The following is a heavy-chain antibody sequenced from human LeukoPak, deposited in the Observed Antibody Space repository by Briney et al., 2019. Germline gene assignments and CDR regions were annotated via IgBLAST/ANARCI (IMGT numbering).Heavy chain of an antibody. J-gene: IGHJ5*02. V-gene: IGHV3-66*01. CDR2: IYSGGST. CDR1: GFTVSSNY. CDR3: ARDVGVWGSYRLNWFDP. Sequence: GGSLRLSCAASGFTVSSNYMSWVRQAPGKGLEWVSVIYSGGSTYYADSVKGRFTISRDNSKNTLYLQMNSLRAEDTAVYYCARDVGVWGSYRLNWFDPWGQGTLVTVSS. D-gene: IGHD3-16*02.